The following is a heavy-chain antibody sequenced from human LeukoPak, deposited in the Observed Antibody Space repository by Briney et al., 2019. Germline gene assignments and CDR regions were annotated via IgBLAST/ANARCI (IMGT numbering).Heavy chain of an antibody. CDR3: ARVGATYSGDP. V-gene: IGHV1-2*02. Sequence: ASVKVSCKASGYAFTDYYMHWVRQAPGQGLEWMGWINPNSGGTNYAQKFQGRITMTRDTSISTAYMELSRLRSDDTAVYYCARVGATYSGDPWGQGTLVTVSS. D-gene: IGHD1-26*01. CDR2: INPNSGGT. CDR1: GYAFTDYY. J-gene: IGHJ5*02.